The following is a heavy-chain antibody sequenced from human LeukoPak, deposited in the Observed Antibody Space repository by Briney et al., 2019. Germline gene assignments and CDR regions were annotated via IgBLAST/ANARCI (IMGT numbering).Heavy chain of an antibody. CDR2: INPNSGGT. CDR3: ARDLSSTSWPFDY. CDR1: GGTFSSYA. Sequence: ASVKVSCKASGGTFSSYAISWVRQAPGQGLEWMGWINPNSGGTNYAQKFQGRVTMTRDTSISTAYMELSRLRSDDTAVYYCARDLSSTSWPFDYWGQGTLVTVSS. J-gene: IGHJ4*02. V-gene: IGHV1-2*02. D-gene: IGHD2-2*01.